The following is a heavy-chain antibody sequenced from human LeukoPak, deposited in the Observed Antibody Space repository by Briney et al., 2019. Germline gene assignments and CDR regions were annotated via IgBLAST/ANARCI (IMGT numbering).Heavy chain of an antibody. Sequence: SVKVSCKASGGSFTSYAINWVRQAPGHGLEWMGRIIRMLGLSNYAPKFQGRVTIAADTSTGTVYMEVSSLRSEDTATYYCASRAGSGWYRYWGQGTLVTVSS. CDR2: IIRMLGLS. D-gene: IGHD6-19*01. V-gene: IGHV1-69*04. CDR1: GGSFTSYA. J-gene: IGHJ4*02. CDR3: ASRAGSGWYRY.